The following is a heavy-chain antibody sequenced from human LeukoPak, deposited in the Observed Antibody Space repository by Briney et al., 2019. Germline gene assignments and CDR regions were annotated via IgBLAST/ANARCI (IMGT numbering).Heavy chain of an antibody. J-gene: IGHJ3*02. CDR3: AKDRARMSSGYYGAFDI. CDR1: GFTFDDYA. V-gene: IGHV3-9*03. Sequence: GGSLRLSCAASGFTFDDYAMHWVRQAPGKGLEWVSGISWNSGSIGYADSVKGRFTISRDNAKNSLYLQMNSLRAEDMALYYCAKDRARMSSGYYGAFDIWGQGTMVTVSS. D-gene: IGHD3-22*01. CDR2: ISWNSGSI.